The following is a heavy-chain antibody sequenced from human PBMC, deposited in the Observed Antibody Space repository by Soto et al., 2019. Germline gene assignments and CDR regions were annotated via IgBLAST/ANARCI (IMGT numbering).Heavy chain of an antibody. D-gene: IGHD3-10*01. CDR2: IYDSGST. J-gene: IGHJ4*01. V-gene: IGHV4-39*07. CDR1: GGSISSGDYY. Sequence: SETLSLTCTVSGGSISSGDYYWSRIRQPPGQGLEWIGEIYDSGSTNYNPSLKSRVTMSLDKSKNQFSLKLGSVTATDTAVFYCATGGAVVRGVITKPFDYWGHGTLVTVSS. CDR3: ATGGAVVRGVITKPFDY.